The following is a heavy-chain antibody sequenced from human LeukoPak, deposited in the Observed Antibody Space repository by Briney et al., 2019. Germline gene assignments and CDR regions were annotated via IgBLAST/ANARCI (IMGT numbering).Heavy chain of an antibody. CDR3: ARAAYYDSSGYHPTVGVDY. Sequence: SETLSLTCTVSGGSISSYYWSWIRQPPGKGLEWIGYIYYSGSTNYNPSLKSRVTTSVDTSKNQFSLKLSSVTAADTAVYYCARAAYYDSSGYHPTVGVDYWGQGTLVTVSS. V-gene: IGHV4-59*01. D-gene: IGHD3-22*01. CDR2: IYYSGST. J-gene: IGHJ4*02. CDR1: GGSISSYY.